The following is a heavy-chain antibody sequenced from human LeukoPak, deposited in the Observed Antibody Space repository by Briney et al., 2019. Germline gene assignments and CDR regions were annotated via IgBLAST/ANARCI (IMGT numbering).Heavy chain of an antibody. Sequence: SETLALTCTVSGGSISSSSNYWGWIRQPPGQGLEWIGRIYYSGSTYYNPSLKSRVTISVDTSKNQFSLKLSSVTAADTAIYYCARAAGDLDYWGQGTLVTVSS. V-gene: IGHV4-39*01. CDR3: ARAAGDLDY. CDR1: GGSISSSSNY. J-gene: IGHJ4*02. CDR2: IYYSGST. D-gene: IGHD6-25*01.